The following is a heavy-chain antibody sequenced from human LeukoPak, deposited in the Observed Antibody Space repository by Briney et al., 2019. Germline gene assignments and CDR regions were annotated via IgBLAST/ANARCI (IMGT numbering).Heavy chain of an antibody. CDR3: ARDGGSRSGYYQY. Sequence: SQTLSLTCTVSGGSISSGSYYWSWIRQPAGKGLEWIGRIYTSGSTNYNPSLKSRVTMSVDTSKNQFSLKLSSVTAADTAVYYCARDGGSRSGYYQYWGQGTLVTVSS. V-gene: IGHV4-61*02. D-gene: IGHD3-22*01. J-gene: IGHJ4*02. CDR1: GGSISSGSYY. CDR2: IYTSGST.